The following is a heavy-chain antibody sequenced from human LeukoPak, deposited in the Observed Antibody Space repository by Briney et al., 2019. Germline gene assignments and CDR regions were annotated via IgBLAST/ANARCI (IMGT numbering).Heavy chain of an antibody. CDR2: TRNKANSYTT. CDR1: GLTFSDHY. CDR3: ARASMRGSLYYFDY. D-gene: IGHD1-26*01. J-gene: IGHJ4*02. V-gene: IGHV3-72*01. Sequence: PGGSLRLSCAASGLTFSDHYMDWVRQAPGKGLEWVGRTRNKANSYTTEYAASVKGRFTISRDYSKNSLYLQMNSLKTEDTAVYYCARASMRGSLYYFDYSGQGTLVTVSS.